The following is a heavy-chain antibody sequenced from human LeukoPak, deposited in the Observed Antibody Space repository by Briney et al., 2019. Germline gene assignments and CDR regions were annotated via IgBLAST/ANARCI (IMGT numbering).Heavy chain of an antibody. J-gene: IGHJ3*02. CDR2: ISSSSSYI. D-gene: IGHD3-10*01. V-gene: IGHV3-21*01. Sequence: GGSLRLSCAASGFTFSSYSMNWVRQAPGKGREWVSSISSSSSYIYYADSVKGRFTISRDNAKNSLYLQMNSLRAEDTAVYYCARDSEALLSFDIWGQGTMVTVSS. CDR1: GFTFSSYS. CDR3: ARDSEALLSFDI.